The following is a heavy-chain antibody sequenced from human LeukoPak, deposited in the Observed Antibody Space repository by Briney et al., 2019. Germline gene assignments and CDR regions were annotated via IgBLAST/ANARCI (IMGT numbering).Heavy chain of an antibody. J-gene: IGHJ4*02. D-gene: IGHD6-25*01. CDR1: GFSLSSYF. V-gene: IGHV3-11*04. CDR2: ITNTGRST. CDR3: AREASGNYHVFDS. Sequence: PGGSLRLSCEASGFSLSSYFISSIRQAPGKGLEWISCITNTGRSTNYADAVKGRFTISRDNGKQSVYLEMTDLRAEDTAVYYCAREASGNYHVFDSWGQGTPVIVSS.